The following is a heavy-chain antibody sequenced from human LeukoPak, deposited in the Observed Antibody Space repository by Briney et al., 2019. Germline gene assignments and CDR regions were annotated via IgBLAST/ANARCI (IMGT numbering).Heavy chain of an antibody. CDR1: GGSISSYY. Sequence: PSETLSLTCTVSGGSISSYYWSWIRQPPGKGLEWIGYIYYSGSTNYNPSLKSRVTISVDTSKNQFSLKLSSVTAADTAVYYCARTPPVTGYFDYWGQGTLVTVSS. V-gene: IGHV4-59*01. J-gene: IGHJ4*03. D-gene: IGHD4-4*01. CDR2: IYYSGST. CDR3: ARTPPVTGYFDY.